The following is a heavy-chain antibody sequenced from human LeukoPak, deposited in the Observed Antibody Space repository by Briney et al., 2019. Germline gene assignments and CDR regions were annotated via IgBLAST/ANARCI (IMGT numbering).Heavy chain of an antibody. J-gene: IGHJ4*02. Sequence: SETLSLTCTVSGGSISSYYWSLIRQPPGKGLEWIGYFYYSGSTNYNPSLKSRVTISVDTSKNQFSLKLSSVTAADTAVYYCARDIGSYYDSTGYFDYWGQGTLVTVSS. CDR1: GGSISSYY. D-gene: IGHD3-22*01. V-gene: IGHV4-59*01. CDR2: FYYSGST. CDR3: ARDIGSYYDSTGYFDY.